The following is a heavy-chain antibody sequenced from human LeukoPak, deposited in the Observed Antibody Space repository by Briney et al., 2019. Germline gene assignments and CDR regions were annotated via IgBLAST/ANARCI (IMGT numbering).Heavy chain of an antibody. V-gene: IGHV1-46*01. J-gene: IGHJ4*02. CDR1: GYTFTNYY. CDR2: INPSGGST. CDR3: ARWDNYYGLE. D-gene: IGHD3-10*01. Sequence: ASVKVSCKASGYTFTNYYMHWVRQAPGQGREWMGIINPSGGSTSYAQKFQGRLTMTRDTSTSQVYMELSSLRSEDTAVYYCARWDNYYGLEWGQGTLVTVSS.